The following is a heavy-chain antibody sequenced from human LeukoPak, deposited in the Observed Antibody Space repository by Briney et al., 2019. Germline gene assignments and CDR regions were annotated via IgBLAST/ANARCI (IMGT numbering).Heavy chain of an antibody. D-gene: IGHD3-10*01. CDR2: INSRSSTI. Sequence: GGSLGLSCAASGFTFSTHDVNWVRRAPGKGLEWVSFINSRSSTIYYADSVKGRFAISRDNAKNSLYLQMNSLRAEDTAVYYCTSHTGTDAAFRPFHIWGQGTMVTVSS. J-gene: IGHJ3*02. CDR3: TSHTGTDAAFRPFHI. CDR1: GFTFSTHD. V-gene: IGHV3-48*04.